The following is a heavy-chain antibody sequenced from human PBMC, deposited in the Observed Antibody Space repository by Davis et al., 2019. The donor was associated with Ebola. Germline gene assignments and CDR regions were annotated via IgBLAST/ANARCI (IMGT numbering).Heavy chain of an antibody. CDR3: TRHINWAFDY. V-gene: IGHV3-7*01. CDR2: IKQDGSAK. D-gene: IGHD1-1*01. CDR1: GFTFEHYG. Sequence: GESLKISCAASGFTFEHYGMTWVRQGPGKGLEWVANIKQDGSAKPYVGSVKGRFTISRDNTKNSLYLQMDSLRAEDTAVYYCTRHINWAFDYWGQGTLVTVSS. J-gene: IGHJ4*02.